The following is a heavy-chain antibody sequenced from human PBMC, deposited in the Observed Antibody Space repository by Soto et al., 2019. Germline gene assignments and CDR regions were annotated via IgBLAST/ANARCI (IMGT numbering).Heavy chain of an antibody. CDR2: ISYDGNNK. J-gene: IGHJ4*01. D-gene: IGHD1-7*01. CDR1: GFTFSSYA. Sequence: GGSLRLSCAASGFTFSSYAMHWVRQAPGKGLEWVAVISYDGNNKFYADSVKGRFTISRDSTKQTLYLQMNSLRPDDTAMYYCARDGVSSTDYTWNYGTYTHYLRHGALVTV. CDR3: ARDGVSSTDYTWNYGTYTHY. V-gene: IGHV3-30-3*01.